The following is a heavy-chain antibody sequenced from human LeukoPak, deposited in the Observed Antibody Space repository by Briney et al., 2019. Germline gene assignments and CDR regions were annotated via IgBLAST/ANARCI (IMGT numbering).Heavy chain of an antibody. CDR3: ARGFLRSGYFDY. J-gene: IGHJ4*02. D-gene: IGHD3-3*01. CDR2: INHSGST. V-gene: IGHV4-34*01. CDR1: GGSFSGYY. Sequence: SETPSLTCAVYGGSFSGYYWSWIRQPPGKGLEWIGEINHSGSTNYNPSLKSRVTISVDTSKNQFSLKLSSVTAADTAVYYCARGFLRSGYFDYWGQGTLVTVSS.